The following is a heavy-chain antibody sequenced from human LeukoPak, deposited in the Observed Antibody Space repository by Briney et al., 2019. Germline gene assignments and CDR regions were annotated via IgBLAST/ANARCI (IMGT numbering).Heavy chain of an antibody. V-gene: IGHV1-46*01. CDR2: INPSGGST. D-gene: IGHD5-18*01. Sequence: GASVKVSCKASGYTFTSYYMHWVRQAPGQGLEWMGIINPSGGSTSYAQKFQGRVTMTRDTSTSTVCMELSSLRSEDTAVYYCARSPRDTAMGMYYYYYGMDVWGQGATVTVSS. J-gene: IGHJ6*02. CDR1: GYTFTSYY. CDR3: ARSPRDTAMGMYYYYYGMDV.